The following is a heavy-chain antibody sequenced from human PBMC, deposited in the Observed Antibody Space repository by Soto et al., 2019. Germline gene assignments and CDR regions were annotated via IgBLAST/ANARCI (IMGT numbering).Heavy chain of an antibody. D-gene: IGHD6-13*01. J-gene: IGHJ6*02. CDR3: AKDVGQQLVLNYGMDV. V-gene: IGHV3-30*18. Sequence: QVQLVESGGGVIQPGTSLSLSCGSSGFTFRSFGMYWVRQAPGKGLEWVAVVSYDGNHKYYADSVEGRFTVSRDNAKNMLYLQINSLRGEDTTVYYCAKDVGQQLVLNYGMDVWGQGTTVTVSS. CDR1: GFTFRSFG. CDR2: VSYDGNHK.